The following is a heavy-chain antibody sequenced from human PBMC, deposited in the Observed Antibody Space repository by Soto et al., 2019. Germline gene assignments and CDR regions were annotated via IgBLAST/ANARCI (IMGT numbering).Heavy chain of an antibody. J-gene: IGHJ6*02. Sequence: PGESLKISCKGSGYSFTSYWIGWVRQMPGKGLEWMGIIYPGDSDTRYSPSFQGQVTISADKSISTAYLQWSSLKASDTAMYYCARHPSTYGGNHYYYGTDVWGQGTTVTVSS. D-gene: IGHD4-17*01. CDR3: ARHPSTYGGNHYYYGTDV. V-gene: IGHV5-51*01. CDR1: GYSFTSYW. CDR2: IYPGDSDT.